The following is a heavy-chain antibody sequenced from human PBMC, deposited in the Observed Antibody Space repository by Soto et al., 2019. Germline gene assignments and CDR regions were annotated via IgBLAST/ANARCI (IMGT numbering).Heavy chain of an antibody. D-gene: IGHD1-7*01. Sequence: QVQIQESGPGMVKPSETLSLMCSVTGVSISSYYWSWIRQPAGKGLEWIGRIYTSGSTNYNPSLKSRVTMSVHTSNNQVFLKLNSLTAADTAVYYCARARREGWNYAGYFDYWGQGTLVTVSS. CDR1: GVSISSYY. V-gene: IGHV4-4*07. CDR2: IYTSGST. J-gene: IGHJ4*02. CDR3: ARARREGWNYAGYFDY.